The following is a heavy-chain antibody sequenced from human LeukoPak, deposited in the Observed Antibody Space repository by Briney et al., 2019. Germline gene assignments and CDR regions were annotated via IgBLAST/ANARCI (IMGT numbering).Heavy chain of an antibody. CDR1: GYTFTGYY. CDR2: INPNSGGT. V-gene: IGHV1-2*02. Sequence: ASVKVSCKASGYTFTGYYMHWVRQAPGQGLEWMGWINPNSGGTNYAQKFQGRVTMTRDTSISTAYMELSRLRSDDTAVYYCARDPHSSSPGDYYYYYYMDVWGKGTTVTVSS. D-gene: IGHD6-6*01. CDR3: ARDPHSSSPGDYYYYYYMDV. J-gene: IGHJ6*03.